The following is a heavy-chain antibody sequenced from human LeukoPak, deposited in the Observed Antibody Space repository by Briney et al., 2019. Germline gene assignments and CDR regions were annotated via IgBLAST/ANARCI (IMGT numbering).Heavy chain of an antibody. D-gene: IGHD6-6*01. J-gene: IGHJ5*02. Sequence: ASVKVSCKASGYTFTGYYMHWVRQAPGQGLEWMGIINPSGGSTSYAQKFQGRVTMTRDMSTSTVYMELSSLRSEDTAVYYCASMYSSSLDWFDPWGQGTLVTVSS. CDR2: INPSGGST. CDR1: GYTFTGYY. CDR3: ASMYSSSLDWFDP. V-gene: IGHV1-46*01.